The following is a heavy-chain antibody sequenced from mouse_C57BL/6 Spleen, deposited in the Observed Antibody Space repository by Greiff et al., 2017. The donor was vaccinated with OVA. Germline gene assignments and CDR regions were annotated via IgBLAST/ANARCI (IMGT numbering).Heavy chain of an antibody. CDR1: GFTFSDFY. Sequence: EVKLMESGGGLVQSGRSLRLSCATSGFTFSDFYMEWVRQAPGKGLEWIAASRNKANDYTTEYSASVKGRFIVSRDTSQSILYLQMNALGAEDTAIYYCARDLDYWGQGTLVTVSA. J-gene: IGHJ3*01. CDR3: ARDLDY. V-gene: IGHV7-1*01. CDR2: SRNKANDYTT.